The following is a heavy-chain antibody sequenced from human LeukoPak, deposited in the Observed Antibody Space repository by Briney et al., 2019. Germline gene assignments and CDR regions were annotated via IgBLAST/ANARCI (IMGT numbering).Heavy chain of an antibody. CDR3: ARGAGYCSSTSCYIVYDYYYYGMDV. CDR1: GGTFSSST. Sequence: ASVKVSCKASGGTFSSSTISWVRQAPGQGLEWMGGITPIFGTPNYAQKFQGRVTITAVESMSTAYMELSSLRSEDTAVYYCARGAGYCSSTSCYIVYDYYYYGMDVWGQGTTVTVSS. CDR2: ITPIFGTP. D-gene: IGHD2-2*02. J-gene: IGHJ6*02. V-gene: IGHV1-69*13.